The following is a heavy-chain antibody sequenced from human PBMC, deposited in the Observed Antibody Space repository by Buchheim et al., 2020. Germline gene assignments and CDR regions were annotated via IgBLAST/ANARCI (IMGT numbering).Heavy chain of an antibody. V-gene: IGHV3-74*03. CDR3: NLRDDDGMDV. J-gene: IGHJ6*02. CDR1: KFTFSSHW. D-gene: IGHD3-16*01. Sequence: EVQLVESGGGLVQPGGSLRLSCAASKFTFSSHWMNWVRQAPGKGLVWVSRIKSDGSRTTYADSVKGRFSISRDNAKNTVFLQVSSLRVEDTALYYCNLRDDDGMDVWGQGTT. CDR2: IKSDGSRT.